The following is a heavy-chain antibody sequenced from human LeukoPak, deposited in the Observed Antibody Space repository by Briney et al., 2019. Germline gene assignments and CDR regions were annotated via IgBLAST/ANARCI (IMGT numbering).Heavy chain of an antibody. CDR3: VREMDGGDFDY. V-gene: IGHV1-46*01. J-gene: IGHJ4*02. D-gene: IGHD3-10*01. Sequence: ASVKASCTASGYAFGTYFIHWMRQAPGQGLEWLGRIDPSRGWTHLPRKFQGRVTVTRDTSTTTVDMELSSLTSEDTALYYCVREMDGGDFDYWGQGTLVTVSS. CDR2: IDPSRGWT. CDR1: GYAFGTYF.